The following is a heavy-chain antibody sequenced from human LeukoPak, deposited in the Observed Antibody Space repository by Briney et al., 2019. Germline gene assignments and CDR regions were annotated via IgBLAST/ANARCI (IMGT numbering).Heavy chain of an antibody. CDR3: ARERGAGLSSSWVDH. CDR2: ISSSSSTI. J-gene: IGHJ4*02. D-gene: IGHD6-13*01. Sequence: GSLRLSCAASGFTFSGYSMNWVRQAPGKGLEWVSYISSSSSTIYYADSVKGRFTISRDNAKNSLYLQMNSLRAEDTAVYYCARERGAGLSSSWVDHWGQGTLVTVSS. V-gene: IGHV3-48*04. CDR1: GFTFSGYS.